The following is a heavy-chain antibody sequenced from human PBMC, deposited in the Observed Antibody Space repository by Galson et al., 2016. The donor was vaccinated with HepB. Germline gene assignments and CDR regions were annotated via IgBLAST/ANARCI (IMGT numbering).Heavy chain of an antibody. CDR1: GFTFSSYG. CDR2: IWGDGSRK. D-gene: IGHD3-10*01. J-gene: IGHJ2*01. CDR3: ASGIAVTTSNSFWYFDL. V-gene: IGHV3-33*01. Sequence: SLRLSCAASGFTFSSYGMHWVRQAPGKGLEWVSVIWGDGSRKHYADSVKGRFTISRDNSKNTLYLQMTSLRAEDTAVYYCASGIAVTTSNSFWYFDLWGRGTLVTVSS.